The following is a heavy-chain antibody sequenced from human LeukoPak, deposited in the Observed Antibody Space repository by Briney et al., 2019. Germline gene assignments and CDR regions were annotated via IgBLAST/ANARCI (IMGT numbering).Heavy chain of an antibody. CDR3: AKGLTVVPAAPPDY. D-gene: IGHD2-2*01. V-gene: IGHV3-30*02. J-gene: IGHJ4*02. CDR2: IRFDGSNK. Sequence: GGSLRLSCSASGFIFSNYGMHWVRQAPGKGLEWVAFIRFDGSNKDYAESVKGRLTFPRDNSKNTLSVQMNSLRAEDTAVYYCAKGLTVVPAAPPDYWGQGTLVTVSS. CDR1: GFIFSNYG.